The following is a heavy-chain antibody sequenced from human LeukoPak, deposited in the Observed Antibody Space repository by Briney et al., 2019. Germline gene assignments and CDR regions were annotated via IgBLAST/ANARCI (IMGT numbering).Heavy chain of an antibody. CDR2: ISGSGGST. CDR1: GFTLAGYG. J-gene: IGHJ6*02. CDR3: AGMRFYYGMDV. V-gene: IGHV3-23*01. Sequence: GLSLRLSCAASGFTLAGYGMSWVRQAPGKGLEWVSSISGSGGSTYHADSVKGRFTISRDISKNTLNLQMNSLRAEDTAVYYCAGMRFYYGMDVWGQGTTVTVSS.